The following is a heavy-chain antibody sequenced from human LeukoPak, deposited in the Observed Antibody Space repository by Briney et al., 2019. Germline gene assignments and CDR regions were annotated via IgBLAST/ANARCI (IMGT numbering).Heavy chain of an antibody. V-gene: IGHV3-74*01. CDR1: GFTFSRYW. D-gene: IGHD6-13*01. Sequence: GGSLRLSCAASGFTFSRYWMHWVRQAPGRGLVWPSRINSDGRSTSYADSVKGRLTISRDNAKNTLYVQMNSLRAEDTAVYYCARDLAAAGYDYWGQGTLATVSS. CDR3: ARDLAAAGYDY. CDR2: INSDGRST. J-gene: IGHJ4*02.